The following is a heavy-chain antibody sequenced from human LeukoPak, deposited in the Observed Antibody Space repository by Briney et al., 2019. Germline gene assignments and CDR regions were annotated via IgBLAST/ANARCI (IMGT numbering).Heavy chain of an antibody. Sequence: SETLSLTCTVSGGSISRGSYYWSWIRQPAGKALECIGLIYASGNTNYNPSLKCRVTISIDTSKNQFSLKLNSVTAADTAVYYCARDSFRYFDLWGRGTLVTVSS. CDR3: ARDSFRYFDL. V-gene: IGHV4-61*02. CDR2: IYASGNT. J-gene: IGHJ2*01. CDR1: GGSISRGSYY. D-gene: IGHD3-16*02.